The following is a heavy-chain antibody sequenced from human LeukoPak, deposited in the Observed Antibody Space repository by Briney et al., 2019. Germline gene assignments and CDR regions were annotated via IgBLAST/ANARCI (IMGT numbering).Heavy chain of an antibody. CDR1: GFTFSDYY. Sequence: GSLRLSCAASGFTFSDYYMSWIRQAPGKGLEWVSSISSSSSYIYYADSLKGRFTISRDNAKNSLYLQMNSLRAEDTAVYFCARDRIIYGDYGDAFDIWGQGTMVTVSS. CDR2: ISSSSSYI. J-gene: IGHJ3*02. V-gene: IGHV3-11*06. D-gene: IGHD4-17*01. CDR3: ARDRIIYGDYGDAFDI.